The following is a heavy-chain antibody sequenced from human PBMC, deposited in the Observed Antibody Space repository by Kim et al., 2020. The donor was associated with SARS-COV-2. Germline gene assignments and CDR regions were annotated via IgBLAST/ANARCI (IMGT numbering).Heavy chain of an antibody. Sequence: SETLSLTCAVYGGSFSGYYWSWIRQPPGKGLEWIGEINHSGSTNYNPSLKSRVTISVDTSKNQFSLKLSSVTAADTAVYYCARGQQLVWYYWGQGTLVTVSS. V-gene: IGHV4-34*01. J-gene: IGHJ4*02. D-gene: IGHD6-13*01. CDR1: GGSFSGYY. CDR3: ARGQQLVWYY. CDR2: INHSGST.